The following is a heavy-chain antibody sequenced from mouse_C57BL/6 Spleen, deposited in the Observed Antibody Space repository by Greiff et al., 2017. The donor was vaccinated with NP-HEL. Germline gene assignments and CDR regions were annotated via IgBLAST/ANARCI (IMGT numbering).Heavy chain of an antibody. V-gene: IGHV1-85*01. CDR2: IYPRDGST. Sequence: QVQLQQSGPELVKPGASVKLSCKASGYTFTSYDINWVKRRPGQGLEWIGWIYPRDGSTKYNEKFKGKATLTVDTSSSTAYMELHSLTSEDSAVYFCAREDDGYYAWFAYWGQGTLVTVSA. CDR1: GYTFTSYD. D-gene: IGHD2-3*01. J-gene: IGHJ3*01. CDR3: AREDDGYYAWFAY.